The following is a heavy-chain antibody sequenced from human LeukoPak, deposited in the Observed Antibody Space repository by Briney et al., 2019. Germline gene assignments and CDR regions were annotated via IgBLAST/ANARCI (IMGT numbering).Heavy chain of an antibody. D-gene: IGHD3-10*01. CDR1: GDSISNAY. J-gene: IGHJ5*02. V-gene: IGHV4-59*12. CDR3: ARLLMVRGVSP. Sequence: PSETLSLTCTVSGDSISNAYWSWIRQPPGKALEWIGYIYYSGIIKYNPSLKSRATISVDTSQNQFSLKLSSVTAADTAVYYCARLLMVRGVSPWGQGTLVTVSS. CDR2: IYYSGII.